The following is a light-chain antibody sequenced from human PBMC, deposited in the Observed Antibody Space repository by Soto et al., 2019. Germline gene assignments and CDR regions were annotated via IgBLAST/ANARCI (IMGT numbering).Light chain of an antibody. CDR3: QQYNNWPWT. V-gene: IGKV3-15*01. Sequence: IVMTQSPATLSVSLGGRATLSCRASHSISGTLAWYQQKPGQAPRLLIYGASTRATSFPARFSGSGSGTDFTLTISSLQSEDFAVYYCQQYNNWPWTFGQGTKVDIK. J-gene: IGKJ1*01. CDR1: HSISGT. CDR2: GAS.